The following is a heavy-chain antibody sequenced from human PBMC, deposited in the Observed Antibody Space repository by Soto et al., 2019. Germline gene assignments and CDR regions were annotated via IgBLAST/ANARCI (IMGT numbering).Heavy chain of an antibody. Sequence: QVQLQQWGAGLLKPSETLSLTCAVYGGSFSGYYWSWIRQPPGKGLEWIGEINHSGSTNYNPSLKSRVTIAVDPSKNHSSLKLSSVTAADTAVYYCASPAIAAAVSAFDYWGQGTLVTVSS. D-gene: IGHD6-13*01. CDR1: GGSFSGYY. CDR2: INHSGST. CDR3: ASPAIAAAVSAFDY. V-gene: IGHV4-34*01. J-gene: IGHJ4*02.